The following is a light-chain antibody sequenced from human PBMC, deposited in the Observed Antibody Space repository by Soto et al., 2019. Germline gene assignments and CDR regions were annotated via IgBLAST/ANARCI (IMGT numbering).Light chain of an antibody. CDR2: DDR. CDR3: QVWDSSNEHVV. J-gene: IGLJ3*02. CDR1: NIGHKS. V-gene: IGLV3-21*02. Sequence: SYRLTQAPSVSVAPGQTASITCGGSNIGHKSVHWYQAKPGQAPVLVVYDDRDRPSGIPERFSGSNSGNTATLTISRVEAGDEADYFCQVWDSSNEHVVFGGGTKVTVL.